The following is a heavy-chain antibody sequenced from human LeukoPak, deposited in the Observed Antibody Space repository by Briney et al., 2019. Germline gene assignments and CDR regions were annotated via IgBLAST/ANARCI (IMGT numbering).Heavy chain of an antibody. CDR1: GGPISSGSYY. V-gene: IGHV4-61*02. Sequence: SQTLSLTCTVSGGPISSGSYYWSWIRQPAGKGLEWIGRIYTSGSTNYNPSLKSRVTISVDTSKNQFSLKLSSVTAADTAVYYCARIPSYYYYMDVWGKGTTVTVSS. CDR3: ARIPSYYYYMDV. J-gene: IGHJ6*03. CDR2: IYTSGST.